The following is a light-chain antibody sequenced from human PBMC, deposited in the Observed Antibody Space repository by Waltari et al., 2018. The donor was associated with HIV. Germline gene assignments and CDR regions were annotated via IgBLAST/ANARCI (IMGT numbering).Light chain of an antibody. J-gene: IGKJ2*01. CDR1: QSVSHN. CDR3: QQYSDWPRYT. V-gene: IGKV3-15*01. CDR2: AAS. Sequence: EIVMTQSPATLSVSPGETATLSCRASQSVSHNLAWYQQKHGQPPRLVIYAASSRAAGIPDRCSGSGSGTEFTLTITSLQSGDFGVYYCQQYSDWPRYTFGGGTNREIK.